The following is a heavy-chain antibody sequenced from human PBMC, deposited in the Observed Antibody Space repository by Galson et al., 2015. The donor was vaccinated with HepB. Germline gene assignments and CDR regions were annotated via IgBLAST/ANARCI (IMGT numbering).Heavy chain of an antibody. CDR1: GFTFHHHG. V-gene: IGHV4-34*01. CDR2: INHSGST. J-gene: IGHJ4*02. CDR3: ASRREGWYYYDSSGYYPFDY. Sequence: LRLSCAASGFTFHHHGMNWVRQPPGKGLEWIGEINHSGSTNYNPSLKSRVTISVDTSKNQFSLKLSSVTAADTAVYYCASRREGWYYYDSSGYYPFDYWGQGTLVTVSS. D-gene: IGHD3-22*01.